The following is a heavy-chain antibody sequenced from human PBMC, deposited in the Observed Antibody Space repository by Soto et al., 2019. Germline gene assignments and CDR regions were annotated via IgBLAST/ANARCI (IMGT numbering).Heavy chain of an antibody. D-gene: IGHD3-3*01. CDR2: IYYSGST. V-gene: IGHV4-59*08. CDR1: GGSISSYY. J-gene: IGHJ4*02. CDR3: ARHRYYDFWSGPDFDY. Sequence: SETLSLTCTVSGGSISSYYWSWIRQPPGKGLEWIGYIYYSGSTNYNPSLKSRVTISVDTSKNQFSLKLSSVTAADTAVYYCARHRYYDFWSGPDFDYWGQGTLVTVSS.